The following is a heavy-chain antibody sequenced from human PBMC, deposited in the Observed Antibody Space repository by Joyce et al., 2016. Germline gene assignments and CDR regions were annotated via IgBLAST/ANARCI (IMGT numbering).Heavy chain of an antibody. CDR1: GYSFTNYW. CDR3: ARHIGDFWGGDLNWFDP. J-gene: IGHJ5*02. CDR2: IDPSNSYT. Sequence: EVQLVQSGAEGTKPRESLRISCKGSGYSFTNYWISWVRQMHGKGLEWMGTIDPSNSYTNYSPSFQGHVTIAANKSISTAYLQGNSLKASDTAMYYCARHIGDFWGGDLNWFDPWGQGTLVTVSS. D-gene: IGHD3-3*01. V-gene: IGHV5-10-1*03.